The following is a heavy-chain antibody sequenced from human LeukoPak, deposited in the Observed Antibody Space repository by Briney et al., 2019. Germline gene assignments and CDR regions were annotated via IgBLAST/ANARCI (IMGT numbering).Heavy chain of an antibody. CDR3: ARDLAYGDYSRLDY. V-gene: IGHV3-7*03. CDR1: GFTFSSYW. CDR2: IKQDGSEK. D-gene: IGHD4-17*01. Sequence: GGSLRLSCAASGFTFSSYWMSWVRQAPGKGLEWVANIKQDGSEKYYVDSVKGRFTISRDNAKNSLYLQMNSLRAEDTAVYYCARDLAYGDYSRLDYWGQGTLVTVSS. J-gene: IGHJ4*02.